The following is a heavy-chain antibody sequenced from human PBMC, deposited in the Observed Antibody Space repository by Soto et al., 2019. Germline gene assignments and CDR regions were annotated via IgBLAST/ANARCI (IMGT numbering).Heavy chain of an antibody. CDR3: ASLPVVAESQWWFDP. D-gene: IGHD2-15*01. V-gene: IGHV4-59*01. J-gene: IGHJ5*02. CDR2: IYYSGST. Sequence: SETLSLTCTVSGGSISSYYWSWIRQPPGKGLEWIGYIYYSGSTNYNPSLKSRVTISVDTSKNQFSLKLSSVTAADTAVYYCASLPVVAESQWWFDPWGQGTLVTVSS. CDR1: GGSISSYY.